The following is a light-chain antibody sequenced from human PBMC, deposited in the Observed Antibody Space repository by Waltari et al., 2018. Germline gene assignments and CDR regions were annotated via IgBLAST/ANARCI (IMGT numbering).Light chain of an antibody. CDR3: QLYCDSPKIT. J-gene: IGKJ4*01. Sequence: EIVLTQSPGTLSLSPGERATLSCRASQRVSSSYLAWYKQKHGRAPRLLISGESSRAPGVPDRFRGSGSGTGFTLTISRLEPDDFAVYFCQLYCDSPKITFGRGTKVEIK. V-gene: IGKV3-20*01. CDR1: QRVSSSY. CDR2: GES.